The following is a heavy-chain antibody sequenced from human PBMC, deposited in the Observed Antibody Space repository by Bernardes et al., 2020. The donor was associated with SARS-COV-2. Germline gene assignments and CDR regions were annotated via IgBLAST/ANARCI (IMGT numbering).Heavy chain of an antibody. CDR3: AKAHGYFGRSDYFDY. Sequence: GGSLRLSRAASGFTFDDYAMHWVRQAPGKGLEWVSGISWNSGSIGYADSVKGRFTISRDNAKNSLYLQMNSLRAEDTALYYCAKAHGYFGRSDYFDYWGQGTLVTVSS. J-gene: IGHJ4*02. D-gene: IGHD3-9*01. CDR2: ISWNSGSI. CDR1: GFTFDDYA. V-gene: IGHV3-9*01.